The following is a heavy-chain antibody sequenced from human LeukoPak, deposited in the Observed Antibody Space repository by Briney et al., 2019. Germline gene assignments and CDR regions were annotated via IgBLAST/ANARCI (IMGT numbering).Heavy chain of an antibody. D-gene: IGHD6-19*01. Sequence: GGSLRLSCAASGFTFSHYYMTWVRQAPGKGLEWVSSISSSSSYIYYADSVKGRFTISRDNAKNSLYLQMNSLRAEDTAVYYCARAVAGRSPNWGQGTLVTVSS. V-gene: IGHV3-21*01. CDR2: ISSSSSYI. CDR3: ARAVAGRSPN. J-gene: IGHJ4*02. CDR1: GFTFSHYY.